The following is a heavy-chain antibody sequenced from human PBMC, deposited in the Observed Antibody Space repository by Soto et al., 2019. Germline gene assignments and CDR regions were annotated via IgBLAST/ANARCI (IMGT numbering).Heavy chain of an antibody. CDR1: GYTFTGYY. J-gene: IGHJ6*02. Sequence: ASVKVSCKASGYTFTGYYMHWVRQAPGQGLEWMGWINPNSGGTNYAQKFQGRVTMTRDTSFNTAYMELSRLRSDDTAVYYCARDGPYGSGSYYAYYYYGMDVWG. V-gene: IGHV1-2*02. D-gene: IGHD3-10*01. CDR3: ARDGPYGSGSYYAYYYYGMDV. CDR2: INPNSGGT.